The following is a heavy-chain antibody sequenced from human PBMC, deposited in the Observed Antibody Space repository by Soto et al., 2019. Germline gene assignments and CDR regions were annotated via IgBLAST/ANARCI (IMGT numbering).Heavy chain of an antibody. D-gene: IGHD6-6*01. Sequence: PGESLKISCTGVGYSFTIYWIGWVRQMPGKGLEWMGIIYPGDSDTRYSPSFQGQVTISADKSITTAYLQWSSLRSEDTAVYYCARDLRYSSSPGDYWGQGTLVTVSS. CDR1: GYSFTIYW. V-gene: IGHV5-51*01. J-gene: IGHJ4*02. CDR2: IYPGDSDT. CDR3: ARDLRYSSSPGDY.